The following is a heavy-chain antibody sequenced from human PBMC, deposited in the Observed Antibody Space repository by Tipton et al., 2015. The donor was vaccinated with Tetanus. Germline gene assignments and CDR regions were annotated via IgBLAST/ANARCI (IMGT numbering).Heavy chain of an antibody. CDR3: ARANYDFSKKGPFDS. J-gene: IGHJ4*02. CDR1: GGSLRSGDSN. Sequence: PGLVKPSETLPLTCSVSGGSLRSGDSNWSWIRQPPGKGLEWLAYVSSSGATNSNYYLKSRITISRDTSKNQFSLKLASVTAADTAVYFCARANYDFSKKGPFDSWGQGSLVIVSA. CDR2: VSSSGAT. D-gene: IGHD3-3*01. V-gene: IGHV4-61*08.